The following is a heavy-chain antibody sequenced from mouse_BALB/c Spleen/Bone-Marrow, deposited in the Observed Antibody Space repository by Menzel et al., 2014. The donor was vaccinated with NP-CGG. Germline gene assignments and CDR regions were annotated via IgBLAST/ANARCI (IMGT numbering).Heavy chain of an antibody. D-gene: IGHD2-2*01. CDR2: INPGSGGT. Sequence: VKLQESGAELVRPGTSVKVSCKASGYALTNYLIEWVKQRPGQGLEWIGVINPGSGGTNYNEKFKGKATLTADNSSNTAYMHLSSLTSDDSAVYFCARGDHGSYWGQGTTLTVSS. J-gene: IGHJ2*01. CDR3: ARGDHGSY. CDR1: GYALTNYL. V-gene: IGHV1-54*03.